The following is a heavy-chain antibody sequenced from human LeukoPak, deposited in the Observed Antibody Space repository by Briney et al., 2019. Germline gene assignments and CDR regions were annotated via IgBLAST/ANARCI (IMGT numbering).Heavy chain of an antibody. J-gene: IGHJ4*02. CDR2: IKQDETAR. Sequence: PGGSLRLSCAASGFTFSSNWMSWVRQAPGKGLEWVASIKQDETARFYVDSVKGRFTISRDNAKNSMYLQMNSLRGDDTAVYYCARVKFGSGWIFDYWGQGTLVTVSS. CDR1: GFTFSSNW. D-gene: IGHD6-19*01. CDR3: ARVKFGSGWIFDY. V-gene: IGHV3-7*04.